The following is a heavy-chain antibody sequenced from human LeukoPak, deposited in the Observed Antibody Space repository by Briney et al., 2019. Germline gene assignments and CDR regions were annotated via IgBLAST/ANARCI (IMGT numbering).Heavy chain of an antibody. V-gene: IGHV4-31*03. D-gene: IGHD1-7*01. CDR1: GGSISSGGYY. Sequence: PPETLSLTCTVSGGSISSGGYYWSWIRQHPGKGLEWIGYIYYSGSTYYNPSLKSRVTISVDTSKNQFSLKLSSVTAADTAVYYCARGRNYIPLFDYWGQGTLVTVSS. J-gene: IGHJ4*02. CDR2: IYYSGST. CDR3: ARGRNYIPLFDY.